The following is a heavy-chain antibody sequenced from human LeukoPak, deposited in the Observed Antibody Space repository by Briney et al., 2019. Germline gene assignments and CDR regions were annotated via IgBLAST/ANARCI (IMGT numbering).Heavy chain of an antibody. D-gene: IGHD3-22*01. J-gene: IGHJ3*02. Sequence: GESPKISCKGSGYSFTSYWIGWVRQMPGKGLEWMVIIYSGDSDTRYSPSFPGQVTISADKSISTAYLQWSSLKASDTAMYYCARPYEEEYYYDSSGYYGGKAFDIWGQGTMVSVSS. CDR2: IYSGDSDT. CDR3: ARPYEEEYYYDSSGYYGGKAFDI. V-gene: IGHV5-51*01. CDR1: GYSFTSYW.